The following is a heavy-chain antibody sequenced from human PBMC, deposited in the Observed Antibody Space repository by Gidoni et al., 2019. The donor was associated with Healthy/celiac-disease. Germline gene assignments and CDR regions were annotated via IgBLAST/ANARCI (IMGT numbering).Heavy chain of an antibody. V-gene: IGHV4-34*01. CDR3: ARGYCSGGSCQRFDY. Sequence: QVQLQQWGAGLFKPSETLSLTCAVYGGSFSGYYWSWIRQPPGKGLEWIGEINHSGSTNYNPSLKSRVTISVDTSKNQFSLKLSSVTAADTAVYYCARGYCSGGSCQRFDYWGQGTLVTVSS. J-gene: IGHJ4*02. CDR1: GGSFSGYY. CDR2: INHSGST. D-gene: IGHD2-15*01.